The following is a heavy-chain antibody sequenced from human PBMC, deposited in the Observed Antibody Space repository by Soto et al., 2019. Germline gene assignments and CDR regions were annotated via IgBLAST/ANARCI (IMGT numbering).Heavy chain of an antibody. CDR1: GFTFSSYW. CDR2: IKQDGSEK. CDR3: ARDGQLAINYFDF. D-gene: IGHD6-13*01. J-gene: IGHJ4*02. V-gene: IGHV3-7*01. Sequence: GGSLRLSCAASGFTFSSYWMSWVRQAPGKGLEWVANIKQDGSEKYYVDSVKGRFTISRDNAKNSLYLQMNSLRAEDTAVYYCARDGQLAINYFDFWGQGTLVTVSS.